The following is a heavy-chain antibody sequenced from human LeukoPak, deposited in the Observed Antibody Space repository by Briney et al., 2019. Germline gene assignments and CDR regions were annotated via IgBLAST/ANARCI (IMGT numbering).Heavy chain of an antibody. CDR1: GLTPSSCA. J-gene: IGHJ4*02. CDR2: ISGSGGST. CDR3: AKELYYYGSGSYSDY. D-gene: IGHD3-10*01. V-gene: IGHV3-23*01. Sequence: GGSLRLSCAASGLTPSSCAMTWVRQAPGKGLEWVSAISGSGGSTYYADSVKGRFTISRDNSKNTLYLQMNSLRAEDTAVYYCAKELYYYGSGSYSDYWGQGTLVTVSS.